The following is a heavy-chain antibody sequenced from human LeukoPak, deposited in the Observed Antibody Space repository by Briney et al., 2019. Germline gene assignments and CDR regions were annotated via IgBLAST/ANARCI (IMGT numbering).Heavy chain of an antibody. CDR3: AKERQRGISYGGGPFDS. CDR1: GFNFRDYG. Sequence: GSLRLSCVASGFNFRDYGIHWVRQAPGKGLERVAAMSYNESFDYYGESEKGRFIISRDNSMNTVYLQMNSLRVADTAVYFCAKERQRGISYGGGPFDSWGQGILVTVSS. V-gene: IGHV3-30*18. J-gene: IGHJ4*02. D-gene: IGHD3-16*01. CDR2: MSYNESFD.